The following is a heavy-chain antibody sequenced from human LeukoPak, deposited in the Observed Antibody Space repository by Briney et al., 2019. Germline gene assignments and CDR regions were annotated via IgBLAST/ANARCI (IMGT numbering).Heavy chain of an antibody. CDR1: GFTFSTYA. V-gene: IGHV3-30*14. J-gene: IGHJ3*02. Sequence: GRSLRLSCAASGFTFSTYAMHWVRQAPGKGLEWVAVISYDGSNKYYADSVKGRFTISRDNSKNTLYLQMNSLRAEDTAVYYCAKDILGDIWGQGTMVTVSS. CDR3: AKDILGDI. CDR2: ISYDGSNK. D-gene: IGHD2-15*01.